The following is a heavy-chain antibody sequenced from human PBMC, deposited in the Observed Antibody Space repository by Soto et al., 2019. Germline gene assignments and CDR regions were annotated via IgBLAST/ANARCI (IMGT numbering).Heavy chain of an antibody. V-gene: IGHV3-23*01. CDR3: AKDNGYSYGVYYYYYYGMDV. CDR1: GFTFSSYA. CDR2: ISGSGGST. D-gene: IGHD5-18*01. J-gene: IGHJ6*02. Sequence: GGSLRLSCAASGFTFSSYAMSWVRQAPGKGLEWVSAISGSGGSTYYADSVKGRFTISRDNSKNTLYLQMNSLRAEDTAVYYCAKDNGYSYGVYYYYYYGMDVWGQGTTVTVSS.